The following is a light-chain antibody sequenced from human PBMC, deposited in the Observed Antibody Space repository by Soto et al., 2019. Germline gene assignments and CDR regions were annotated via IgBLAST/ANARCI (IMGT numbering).Light chain of an antibody. CDR3: QSYDKSLNGPV. V-gene: IGLV1-40*01. CDR2: NDN. Sequence: QSALTQPPSVSGAPGQRVSISCTGSSSNIGAGYDAHWYQQLPGKVPRLLIYNDNNRPSGVPDRFSGSKSGTSASLAITGIQPEDEANYYCQSYDKSLNGPVFGPGTKVTVL. J-gene: IGLJ1*01. CDR1: SSNIGAGYD.